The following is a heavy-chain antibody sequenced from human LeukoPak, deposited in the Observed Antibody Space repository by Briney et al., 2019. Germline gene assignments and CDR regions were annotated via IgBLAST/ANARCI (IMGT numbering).Heavy chain of an antibody. V-gene: IGHV5-51*01. J-gene: IGHJ4*02. CDR1: GYSFTSYW. Sequence: GESLKISCKGSGYSFTSYWIGWVRQMPGKGLERMGIIYPGDSDTGYSPSFQGQVTISADKSISTAYLQWSSLKASDTAMYYCARLATDYDILENFDYWGQGTLVTVSS. D-gene: IGHD3-9*01. CDR3: ARLATDYDILENFDY. CDR2: IYPGDSDT.